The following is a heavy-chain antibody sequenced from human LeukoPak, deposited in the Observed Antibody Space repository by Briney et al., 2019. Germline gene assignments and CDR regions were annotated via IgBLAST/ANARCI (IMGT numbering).Heavy chain of an antibody. CDR1: GGSISSSSYY. J-gene: IGHJ4*02. CDR2: IYYSGST. V-gene: IGHV4-39*01. CDR3: ARLPRVVKNYYFDY. D-gene: IGHD3-22*01. Sequence: SETLSLTCTVSGGSISSSSYYWGWIRQPPGKGLEWIGSIYYSGSTYYNPSLKSRVTISVDMSKNQFSLKLSSVTAADTAVYYCARLPRVVKNYYFDYWGQGTLVTVSS.